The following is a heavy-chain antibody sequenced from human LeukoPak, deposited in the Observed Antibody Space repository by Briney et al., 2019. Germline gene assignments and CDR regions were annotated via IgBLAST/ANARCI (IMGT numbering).Heavy chain of an antibody. CDR3: AREMATDLGLFDY. CDR1: GDTFSNYA. J-gene: IGHJ4*02. CDR2: IIPIFGTA. Sequence: GASVKVSCKASGDTFSNYAISWVRQAPGQGPEWMGGIIPIFGTANYAQKFQGRVTITADKSTSTAYMELSSLRSEDTAVYYCAREMATDLGLFDYWGQGTLVTVSS. D-gene: IGHD5-24*01. V-gene: IGHV1-69*06.